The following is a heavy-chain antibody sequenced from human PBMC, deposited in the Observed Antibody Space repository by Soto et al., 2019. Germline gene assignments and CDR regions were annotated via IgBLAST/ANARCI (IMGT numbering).Heavy chain of an antibody. CDR2: IIPISDTT. CDR1: GGTFSSYA. D-gene: IGHD2-2*01. CDR3: ARSQGSSTSLEIYYYYYYGMDV. J-gene: IGHJ6*02. V-gene: IGHV1-69*01. Sequence: QVQLVQSGAEVKKPGSSVKVSCKASGGTFSSYAISWVRQAPGQGLEWMGGIIPISDTTNYAQKFQGRVTITADESTSTASMKLSSLRYEDTAVYYCARSQGSSTSLEIYYYYYYGMDVWGQGTTVTVSS.